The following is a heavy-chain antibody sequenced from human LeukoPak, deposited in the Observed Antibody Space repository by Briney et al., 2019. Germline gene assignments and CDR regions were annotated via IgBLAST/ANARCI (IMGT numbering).Heavy chain of an antibody. CDR3: ARDRSVITRLFDF. J-gene: IGHJ4*02. CDR1: GYTFTGYY. Sequence: ASVKVSCKASGYTFTGYYMHWVRHAPGEGLEWMGIINPSGGSTTYAQNFQGRVTMTRDKSTNTVYMELTRLRSDDTAVYYCARDRSVITRLFDFWGQGTLVTVSS. CDR2: INPSGGST. V-gene: IGHV1-46*01. D-gene: IGHD1-14*01.